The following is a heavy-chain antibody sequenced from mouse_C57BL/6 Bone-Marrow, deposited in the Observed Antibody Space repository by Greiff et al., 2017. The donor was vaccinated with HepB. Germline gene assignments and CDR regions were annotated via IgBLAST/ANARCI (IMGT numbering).Heavy chain of an antibody. CDR3: ARDYDYDVDYYAMDY. V-gene: IGHV1-64*01. D-gene: IGHD2-4*01. J-gene: IGHJ4*01. CDR2: IHPNSGST. CDR1: GYTFTSYW. Sequence: VQLQESGAELVKPGASVKLSCKASGYTFTSYWMHWVKQRPGQGLEWIGMIHPNSGSTNYNEKFKSKATLTVDKSSSTAYMQLSSLTSEDSAVYYCARDYDYDVDYYAMDYWGQGTSVTVSS.